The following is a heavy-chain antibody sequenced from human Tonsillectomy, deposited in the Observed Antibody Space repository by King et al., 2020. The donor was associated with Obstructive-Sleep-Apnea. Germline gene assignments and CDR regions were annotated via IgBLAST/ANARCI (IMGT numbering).Heavy chain of an antibody. D-gene: IGHD3-10*01. CDR2: IYYSGST. CDR3: ARGRYYGSGSFPYYFDY. J-gene: IGHJ4*02. V-gene: IGHV4-59*01. CDR1: GGSISSYY. Sequence: QLQESGPRLVKPSETLSLTCTVSGGSISSYYWSWIRQPPGKGLEWIGFIYYSGSTNYNPSLKSRVTISVDTSKNQFSLKLSSVTAAATAVDYCARGRYYGSGSFPYYFDYWGQGALVTVSS.